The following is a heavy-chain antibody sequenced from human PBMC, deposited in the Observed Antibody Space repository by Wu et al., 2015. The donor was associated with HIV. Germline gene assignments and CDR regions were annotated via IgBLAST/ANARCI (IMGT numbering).Heavy chain of an antibody. CDR1: GYTFTNHD. Sequence: QLQLVQSGAEVKKPGASVKVSCKASGYTFTNHDIHWVRQAPGQGLEWIGWISAYNGNTNSAEKLQDRVTMTRDTFTSTAYMELRSLRSDDTAVYYCASGDGNNLNYWGQGTXVTVSS. V-gene: IGHV1-18*01. CDR3: ASGDGNNLNY. J-gene: IGHJ4*02. D-gene: IGHD5-24*01. CDR2: ISAYNGNT.